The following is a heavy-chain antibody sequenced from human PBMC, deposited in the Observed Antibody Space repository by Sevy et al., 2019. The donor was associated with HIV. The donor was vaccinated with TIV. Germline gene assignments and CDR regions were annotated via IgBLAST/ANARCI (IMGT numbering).Heavy chain of an antibody. Sequence: GGSLRLSCTASGFTFSSYDMNWVRQAPGKGLEWVSKISGSGSSIYYADSVKGRFTISRDNAKNSLNLQMNSLRAEDTAVYYCTRNGGAFDNGFDPGGQGTLVTVSS. V-gene: IGHV3-48*03. CDR2: ISGSGSSI. CDR1: GFTFSSYD. CDR3: TRNGGAFDNGFDP. D-gene: IGHD2-8*01. J-gene: IGHJ5*02.